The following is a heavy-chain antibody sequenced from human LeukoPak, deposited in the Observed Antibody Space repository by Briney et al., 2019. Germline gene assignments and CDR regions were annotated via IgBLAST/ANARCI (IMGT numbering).Heavy chain of an antibody. J-gene: IGHJ4*02. CDR2: IVVGSGNT. D-gene: IGHD3-22*01. CDR1: GFTFTSSA. CDR3: AAAPRGGSGYYNFDY. V-gene: IGHV1-58*02. Sequence: ASVKVSCTASGFTFTSSAMQWVRQARGQRLEWIGWIVVGSGNTNYAQKFQERVTITRDMSTSTAYMELSSLRSEDTAVYYCAAAPRGGSGYYNFDYWGQGTLVTVSS.